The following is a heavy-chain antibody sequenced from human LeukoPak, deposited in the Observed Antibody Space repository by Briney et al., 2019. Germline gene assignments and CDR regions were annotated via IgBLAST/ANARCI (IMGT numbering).Heavy chain of an antibody. Sequence: GALVKVSCKASGGTFSSYAISWVRQAPGQGLEWMGGIIPIFGTANYAQKFQGRVTITADESTSTAYMELSSLRSEDTAVYYCARERYCSSTSCRYRGYFDYWGQGTLVTVSS. CDR2: IIPIFGTA. CDR3: ARERYCSSTSCRYRGYFDY. J-gene: IGHJ4*02. V-gene: IGHV1-69*13. D-gene: IGHD2-2*01. CDR1: GGTFSSYA.